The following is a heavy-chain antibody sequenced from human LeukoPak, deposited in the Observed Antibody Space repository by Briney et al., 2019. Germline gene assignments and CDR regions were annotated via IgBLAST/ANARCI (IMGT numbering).Heavy chain of an antibody. V-gene: IGHV1-69*01. CDR2: IIPIFGTA. J-gene: IGHJ4*02. Sequence: SVKVSCKASGGTFSSYAISWVRQAPGQGLEWMGGIIPIFGTANYAQKFQGRVAITADESTSTAYMELSSLRSEDTAVYYCARGSGYSSGWYGLDFDYWGQGTLVTVSS. CDR3: ARGSGYSSGWYGLDFDY. D-gene: IGHD6-19*01. CDR1: GGTFSSYA.